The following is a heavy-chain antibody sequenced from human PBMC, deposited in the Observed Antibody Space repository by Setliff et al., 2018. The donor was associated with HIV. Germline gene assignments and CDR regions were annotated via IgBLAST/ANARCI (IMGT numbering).Heavy chain of an antibody. Sequence: PGESLKISCKGSGYSFITYWIGWVRQRPGKGLEWMGIMNPDGSNTRYSPSFQGQVTISVDESISTAYLQWNSLKASDTAFYYCARFYGSYDVGGFDIWGQGTKVT. CDR1: GYSFITYW. CDR2: MNPDGSNT. J-gene: IGHJ3*02. D-gene: IGHD3-16*01. V-gene: IGHV5-51*01. CDR3: ARFYGSYDVGGFDI.